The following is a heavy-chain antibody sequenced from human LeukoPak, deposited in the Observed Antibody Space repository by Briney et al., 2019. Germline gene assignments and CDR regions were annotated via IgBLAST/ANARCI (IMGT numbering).Heavy chain of an antibody. CDR2: INPSGDNT. D-gene: IGHD5-24*01. J-gene: IGHJ5*02. Sequence: ASVKVSCKASGYTFTGYYMHWVRQAPGQGLEWIGIINPSGDNTWYAQKFQGRVTMTRDMATSTDYLEVSSLRSEVTAVYYCARDNSLRDTAWWFDPWGQGTLVTVSS. CDR1: GYTFTGYY. V-gene: IGHV1-46*01. CDR3: ARDNSLRDTAWWFDP.